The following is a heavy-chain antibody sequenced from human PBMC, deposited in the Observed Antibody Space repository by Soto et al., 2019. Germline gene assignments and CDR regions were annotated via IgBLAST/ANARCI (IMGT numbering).Heavy chain of an antibody. CDR1: GGSISSYY. CDR2: IYYSGST. Sequence: SETLSLTCTVSGGSISSYYWSWIRQPPGKGLEWIGYIYYSGSTYYNPSLKSRVTISVDTSKNQFSLKLSSVTAADTAVYYCARPVGWLPYWGQGTLVTVSS. D-gene: IGHD5-12*01. V-gene: IGHV4-59*04. J-gene: IGHJ4*02. CDR3: ARPVGWLPY.